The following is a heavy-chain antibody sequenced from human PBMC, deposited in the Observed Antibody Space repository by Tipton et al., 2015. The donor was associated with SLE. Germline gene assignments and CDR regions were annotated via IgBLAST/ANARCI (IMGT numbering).Heavy chain of an antibody. J-gene: IGHJ4*02. CDR1: GFIFSVYW. D-gene: IGHD7-27*01. CDR3: ARDPGWGALDY. Sequence: SLRLSCAASGFIFSVYWMTWVRQAPGKGLEWVANIKEDGSEMYYVDSVKGRFTISRDNAKSSLYLQMNSLRVEDTAVYYCARDPGWGALDYWGQGTLVTVSS. CDR2: IKEDGSEM. V-gene: IGHV3-7*01.